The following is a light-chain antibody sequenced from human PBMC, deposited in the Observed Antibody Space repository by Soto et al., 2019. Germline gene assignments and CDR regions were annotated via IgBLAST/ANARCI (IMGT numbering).Light chain of an antibody. J-gene: IGKJ4*02. CDR3: QQYNKLPLT. V-gene: IGKV3-15*01. CDR2: GAS. Sequence: EIGMTKSPVTLSESPGEIATLSCRASQSVTINLAWNQQKPGQAPRLLIYGASTRATGIPARFSGSGSGPEFTLTNRSGQSEDFALDYCQQYNKLPLTCGGGTKVEIK. CDR1: QSVTIN.